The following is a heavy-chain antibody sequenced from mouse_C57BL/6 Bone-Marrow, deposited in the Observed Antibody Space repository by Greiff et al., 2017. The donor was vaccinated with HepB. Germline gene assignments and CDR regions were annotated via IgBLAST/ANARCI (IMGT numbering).Heavy chain of an antibody. V-gene: IGHV1-55*01. Sequence: VQLQQPGAELVKPGASVKMSCKASGYTFTSYWITWVKHRPGQGLEWIGDIYPGSGSTNYNEKFKSKATLTVDTSSSTAYMQLSSLTSEDSAVYYCARGVYYSNMDYWGQGTSVTVSS. CDR1: GYTFTSYW. D-gene: IGHD2-5*01. CDR3: ARGVYYSNMDY. J-gene: IGHJ4*01. CDR2: IYPGSGST.